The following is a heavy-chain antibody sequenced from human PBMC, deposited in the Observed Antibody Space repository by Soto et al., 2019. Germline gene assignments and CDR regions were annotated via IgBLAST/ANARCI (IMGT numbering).Heavy chain of an antibody. D-gene: IGHD3-10*01. CDR3: ATTYYYGSGSFSLGP. J-gene: IGHJ5*02. Sequence: SETLSLTCTVSGASITDNNYWSWVRQPPGKGLEWIGEIYHSGITKYNPSLKSRVIISVDTSKNHFSLRLRSVTAADTAVYYCATTYYYGSGSFSLGPWGQGTLVTVSS. V-gene: IGHV4-4*02. CDR2: IYHSGIT. CDR1: GASITDNNY.